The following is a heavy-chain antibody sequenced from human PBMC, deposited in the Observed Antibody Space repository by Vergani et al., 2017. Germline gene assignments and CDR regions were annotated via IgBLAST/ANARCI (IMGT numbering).Heavy chain of an antibody. D-gene: IGHD3-10*01. V-gene: IGHV3-7*01. CDR2: IKRDGTET. J-gene: IGHJ6*02. CDR1: GFTFGDYY. CDR3: ARDYYGSGSPDFYYYYGMDV. Sequence: EVHLEESGGGLVQPGGSLRLSCAASGFTFGDYYMAWIRLAPGKGLDWVASIKRDGTETFYVDSVKGRFTISRDNAKNSLYLQMNSLRAEDTAVYYCARDYYGSGSPDFYYYYGMDVWGQGTTVTVSS.